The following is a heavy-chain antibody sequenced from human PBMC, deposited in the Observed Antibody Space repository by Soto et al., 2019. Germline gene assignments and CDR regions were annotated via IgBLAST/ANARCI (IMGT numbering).Heavy chain of an antibody. J-gene: IGHJ4*02. CDR3: AGGSVAGFDY. Sequence: SETLSLTCTVSGGSISSYYWSWIRQSPGKGLEWIGYIYYSGSTNYNPSLKSRVTISVDTSKNQFSLKLRSVTAADTAVYYCAGGSVAGFDYWGQGTLVTVSS. D-gene: IGHD6-19*01. CDR2: IYYSGST. V-gene: IGHV4-59*01. CDR1: GGSISSYY.